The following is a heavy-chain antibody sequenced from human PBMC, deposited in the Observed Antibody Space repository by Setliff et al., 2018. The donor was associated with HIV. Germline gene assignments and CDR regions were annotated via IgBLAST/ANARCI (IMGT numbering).Heavy chain of an antibody. CDR3: ARGQLALRGPKFYYMDV. CDR2: IDDRGTT. J-gene: IGHJ6*03. Sequence: LSLTCAVAGGSLSNHRWTWVRQSSGKGLEWIGDIDDRGTTNYNPPLRGRVTIPVDSARNQVSLRMTSVTAADRDVYYCARGQLALRGPKFYYMDVWGQGTPVTVSS. V-gene: IGHV4-34*01. CDR1: GGSLSNHR. D-gene: IGHD5-12*01.